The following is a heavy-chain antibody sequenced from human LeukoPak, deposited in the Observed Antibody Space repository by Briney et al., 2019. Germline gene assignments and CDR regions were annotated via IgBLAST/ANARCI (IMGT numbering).Heavy chain of an antibody. J-gene: IGHJ4*02. CDR3: ARVVAVAGTDFDY. Sequence: ASVKVSCKASGYTFTSYAMHWVRQAPRQRLEWMGWINAGNGNTKYSQKFQGRVTITRDTSASTAYMELSSLRSEDTAVYYCARVVAVAGTDFDYWGQGTLVTVSS. CDR1: GYTFTSYA. V-gene: IGHV1-3*01. D-gene: IGHD6-19*01. CDR2: INAGNGNT.